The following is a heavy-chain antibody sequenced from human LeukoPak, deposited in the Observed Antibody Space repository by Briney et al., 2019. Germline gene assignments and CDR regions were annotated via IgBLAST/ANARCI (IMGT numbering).Heavy chain of an antibody. CDR1: GFTFSSYA. V-gene: IGHV3-23*01. D-gene: IGHD6-19*01. Sequence: GGSLRLSCAASGFTFSSYAMSWVRQAPGKGLEWVSAISGSGGSTYYADSVKGRFTISRDNSKHTLYLQMNSLRAEDAAVYYCAKARLVSGYYFDYWGQGTLVTVSS. J-gene: IGHJ4*02. CDR3: AKARLVSGYYFDY. CDR2: ISGSGGST.